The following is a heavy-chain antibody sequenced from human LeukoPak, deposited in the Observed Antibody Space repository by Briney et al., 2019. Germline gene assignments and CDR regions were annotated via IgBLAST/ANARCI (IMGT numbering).Heavy chain of an antibody. V-gene: IGHV3-21*06. CDR1: GFTFSRYS. Sequence: GGSLRLSCAASGFTFSRYSMNWVRQAPGKGLEWVSSISTSSSYIYYADSVKGRFTISRDNAKNSLFLQMNSLRAEDTAVYYCARGGDHPTFLFQYMDVWGKGTTVTVSS. J-gene: IGHJ6*03. D-gene: IGHD3-16*01. CDR3: ARGGDHPTFLFQYMDV. CDR2: ISTSSSYI.